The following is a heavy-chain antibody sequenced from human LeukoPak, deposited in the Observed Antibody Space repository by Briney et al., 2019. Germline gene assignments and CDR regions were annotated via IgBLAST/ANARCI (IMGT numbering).Heavy chain of an antibody. D-gene: IGHD6-13*01. J-gene: IGHJ6*02. CDR2: GST. V-gene: IGHV3-23*01. CDR3: AKAMIAAAGTFYYYGMDV. Sequence: GSTYYADSVKGRFTISRDNSKNTLYLQMNGLRAEDTAVYYCAKAMIAAAGTFYYYGMDVWGQGTTVTVSS.